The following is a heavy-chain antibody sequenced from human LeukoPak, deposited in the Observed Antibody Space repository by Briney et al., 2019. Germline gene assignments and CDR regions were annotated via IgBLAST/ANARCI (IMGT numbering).Heavy chain of an antibody. J-gene: IGHJ4*02. Sequence: SEALSLTCTVSGGSISSGSYYWSWIRQPAGKGLEWIGRIYTSGSTNYNPSLKSRVTISVDTSKNQFSLKLSSVTAADTAVYYCARFPDSRGFDYFDYWGQGTLVTVSS. D-gene: IGHD3-22*01. CDR1: GGSISSGSYY. CDR2: IYTSGST. CDR3: ARFPDSRGFDYFDY. V-gene: IGHV4-61*02.